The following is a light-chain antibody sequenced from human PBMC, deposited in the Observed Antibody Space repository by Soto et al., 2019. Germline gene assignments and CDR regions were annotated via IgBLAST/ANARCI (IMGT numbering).Light chain of an antibody. CDR2: KAS. J-gene: IGKJ1*01. CDR3: QHYNSYSEA. CDR1: QGISNW. V-gene: IGKV1-5*03. Sequence: DIQMTQSPSSVSASVGDRVTITCRASQGISNWLAWYRQKPGKAPKLLIYKASTLKSGVPSRFSGSGSGTEFTLTISSLQPDDFATYYCQHYNSYSEAFGQGTKVELK.